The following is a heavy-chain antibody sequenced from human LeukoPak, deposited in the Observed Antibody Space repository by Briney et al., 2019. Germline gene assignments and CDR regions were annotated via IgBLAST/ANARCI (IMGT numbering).Heavy chain of an antibody. D-gene: IGHD5-18*01. CDR1: GFTFSSYA. V-gene: IGHV3-23*01. CDR3: AADTAMVIFYFFYIDV. Sequence: GGSLRLSCAASGFTFSSYAMSWVRQAPGGGLEWVSAISGTGGSTYYADSVKGRFTISRANSKNTLYLQMNSLRAEEMAVYSCAADTAMVIFYFFYIDVWGKGTTVTVSS. CDR2: ISGTGGST. J-gene: IGHJ6*03.